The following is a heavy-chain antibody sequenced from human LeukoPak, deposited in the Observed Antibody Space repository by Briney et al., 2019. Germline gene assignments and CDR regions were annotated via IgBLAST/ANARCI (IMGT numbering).Heavy chain of an antibody. Sequence: GESLKISCKGSGYSFTSYWIGWVRQMPGKGLEWMGIIYPGDSDTRYSPSFQGQVTISADKSISTAYLQWSSLKAPDTAMYYCARQGANTYYDFWSGYYPNWFDPWGQGTLVTVPS. CDR2: IYPGDSDT. V-gene: IGHV5-51*01. J-gene: IGHJ5*02. CDR3: ARQGANTYYDFWSGYYPNWFDP. D-gene: IGHD3-3*01. CDR1: GYSFTSYW.